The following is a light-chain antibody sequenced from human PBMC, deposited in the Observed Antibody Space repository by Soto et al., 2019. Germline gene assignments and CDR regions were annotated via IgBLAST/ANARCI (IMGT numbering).Light chain of an antibody. CDR2: DAS. CDR1: QDISNY. Sequence: DIPMTQSPSSLSASVGDRVTITCQASQDISNYLNWYQQKPGKAPKLLIYDASNLETGVPSRFSGSGSGTDFTFTISSRQPEDIATYYCQPYDNLPPFTFGPGTKVDIK. V-gene: IGKV1-33*01. J-gene: IGKJ3*01. CDR3: QPYDNLPPFT.